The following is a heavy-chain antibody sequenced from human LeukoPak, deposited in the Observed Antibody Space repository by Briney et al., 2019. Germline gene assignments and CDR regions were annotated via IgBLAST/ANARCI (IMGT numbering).Heavy chain of an antibody. V-gene: IGHV3-30*03. CDR3: ARSRIIAAAVDY. Sequence: GGSLRLSCAASGFTFSSYGMHWVRQAPGKGLEWVAVISYDGSNKYYADSVKGRFTISRDNSKNTLYLQMNSLRAEDTAVYYCARSRIIAAAVDYWGQGTLVTVSS. CDR1: GFTFSSYG. CDR2: ISYDGSNK. J-gene: IGHJ4*02. D-gene: IGHD6-13*01.